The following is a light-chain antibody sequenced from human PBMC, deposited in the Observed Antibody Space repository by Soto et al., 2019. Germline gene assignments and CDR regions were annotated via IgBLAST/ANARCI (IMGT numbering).Light chain of an antibody. V-gene: IGKV1-39*01. CDR3: QQTDSIPIT. J-gene: IGKJ5*01. CDR2: SSS. Sequence: DIQMTQSPSSLSASVGDTVTLTCRASQTISNSLHWYQQRPGKAPNLLIYSSSSLQSGAPPRFSGSVSATEFTLTINSLHPEDFATYYCQQTDSIPITFGQGTRLEIK. CDR1: QTISNS.